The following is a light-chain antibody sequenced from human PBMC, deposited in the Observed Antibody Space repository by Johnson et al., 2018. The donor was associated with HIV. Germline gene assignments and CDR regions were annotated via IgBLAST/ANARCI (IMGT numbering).Light chain of an antibody. Sequence: QSVLTQPPSVSAAPGQKVTISCSGSSSNIGNTYVTWYQQLPGTAPKLLIYDNNKRPSGIPDRFSGSKSGTSATLGITGLPTGDEADYYCGRWDSSLSADVFGTGSKVTVL. J-gene: IGLJ1*01. CDR1: SSNIGNTY. CDR2: DNN. V-gene: IGLV1-51*01. CDR3: GRWDSSLSADV.